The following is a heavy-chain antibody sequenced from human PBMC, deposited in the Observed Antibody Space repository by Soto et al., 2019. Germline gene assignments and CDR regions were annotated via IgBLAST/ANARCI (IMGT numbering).Heavy chain of an antibody. CDR1: GFTFSSYS. J-gene: IGHJ3*02. Sequence: EVQLVESGGGLVKPGGSLRLSCAASGFTFSSYSMNWVRQAPGKGLEWVSSISSSSSYIYYADSVKGRFTISRDNAKNSLYLQMNSLRAEDTAVYYCARDWAPMTTVVKGAFDIWGQGTMVTVSS. D-gene: IGHD4-17*01. CDR2: ISSSSSYI. CDR3: ARDWAPMTTVVKGAFDI. V-gene: IGHV3-21*01.